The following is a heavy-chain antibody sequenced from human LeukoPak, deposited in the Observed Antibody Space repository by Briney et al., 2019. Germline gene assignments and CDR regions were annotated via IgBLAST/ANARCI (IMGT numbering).Heavy chain of an antibody. CDR2: INSDGSST. CDR3: ARGARYYYDSSGYYGDY. V-gene: IGHV3-74*01. CDR1: GFTFSSYW. J-gene: IGHJ4*02. Sequence: PGGSLRLSCAASGFTFSSYWMHWVRQAPGKGLVWVSRINSDGSSTSYADSVKGRFTISRDNAKNTLYLQMNSLRAEDTAVCYCARGARYYYDSSGYYGDYWGQGTLVTVSS. D-gene: IGHD3-22*01.